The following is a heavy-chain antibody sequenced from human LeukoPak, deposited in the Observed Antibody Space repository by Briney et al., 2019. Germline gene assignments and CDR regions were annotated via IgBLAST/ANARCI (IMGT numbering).Heavy chain of an antibody. CDR2: IYYSGST. Sequence: SETLSLTCTVSGGSVRSFYWNLVRQPPGKGLEWIANIYYSGSTNYNSTLRSRVTLSVDTSKNQFSLQLSSVTAADTAVYYCSRDPRNNDYWGQGTLVTVSS. V-gene: IGHV4-59*02. CDR1: GGSVRSFY. CDR3: SRDPRNNDY. J-gene: IGHJ4*02.